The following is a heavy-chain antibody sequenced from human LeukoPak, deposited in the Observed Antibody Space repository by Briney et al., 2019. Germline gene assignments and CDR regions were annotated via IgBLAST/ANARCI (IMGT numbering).Heavy chain of an antibody. Sequence: SETLSLTCTVSSGSISTSNYYWGWVRQPPGKALEWIGNIFYSGSTYYNPSLKSRVTISVDTSKNQFSLKLSSVTAADTAVYYCATWVVLLWFGERVGDWFDPWGQGTLVTVSS. CDR3: ATWVVLLWFGERVGDWFDP. CDR1: SGSISTSNYY. D-gene: IGHD3-10*01. J-gene: IGHJ5*02. CDR2: IFYSGST. V-gene: IGHV4-39*07.